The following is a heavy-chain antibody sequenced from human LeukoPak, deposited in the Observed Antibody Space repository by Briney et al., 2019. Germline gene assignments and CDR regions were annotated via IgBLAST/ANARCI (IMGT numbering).Heavy chain of an antibody. V-gene: IGHV3-23*01. Sequence: PGGSLRLSCAPSGFTFSSYAMSWVRQAPGKGLEWVSTISGSGGDTFYADSVKGRFTISRDNSKNTLSLQMDSLRAEDTAVYYCAKGKYSSGWSLYWGQGTLVTVSS. J-gene: IGHJ4*02. D-gene: IGHD6-19*01. CDR2: ISGSGGDT. CDR3: AKGKYSSGWSLY. CDR1: GFTFSSYA.